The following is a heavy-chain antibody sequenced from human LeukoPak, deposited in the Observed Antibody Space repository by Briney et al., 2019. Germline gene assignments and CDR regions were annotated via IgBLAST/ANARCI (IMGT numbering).Heavy chain of an antibody. J-gene: IGHJ5*02. CDR1: GGSISSGGYY. Sequence: SETLSLTCTVSGGSISSGGYYWSWIRQHPGKGLEWIGYIYYSGSTYYNPSLKSRVTISVDTSKNQFSLKLSSVTAADTAVYYCARPPVVPAAIDWFDPWGQGTLVTVSS. CDR3: ARPPVVPAAIDWFDP. V-gene: IGHV4-31*03. D-gene: IGHD2-2*01. CDR2: IYYSGST.